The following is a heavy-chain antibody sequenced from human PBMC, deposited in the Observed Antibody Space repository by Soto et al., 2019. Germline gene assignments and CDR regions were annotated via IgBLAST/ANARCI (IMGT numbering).Heavy chain of an antibody. D-gene: IGHD3-16*01. Sequence: GGSLRLSCAASGFTFSSYAMSWVRQAPGKGLEWVSTISGRGDDTYYTDSVKGRFTISRDDSKNTAYLQMSSLKTEDTAVYYCIRHVWNASNSNWFDPWGQGTLVTVSS. CDR3: IRHVWNASNSNWFDP. J-gene: IGHJ5*02. CDR1: GFTFSSYA. CDR2: ISGRGDDT. V-gene: IGHV3-23*01.